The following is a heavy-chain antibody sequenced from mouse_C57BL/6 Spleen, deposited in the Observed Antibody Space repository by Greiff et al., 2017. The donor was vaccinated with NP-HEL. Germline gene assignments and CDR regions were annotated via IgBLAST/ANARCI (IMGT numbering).Heavy chain of an antibody. V-gene: IGHV5-6*01. J-gene: IGHJ2*01. Sequence: EVKLVESGGDLVKPGGSLKLSCAASGFTFSSYGMSWVRQTPDKRLEWVATISSGGSYTYYPDSVKGRFTISRDNAKNTLYLQMSSLKSEDTAMYYCARHELLIDYWGQGTTLTVSS. CDR1: GFTFSSYG. CDR3: ARHELLIDY. CDR2: ISSGGSYT. D-gene: IGHD1-1*01.